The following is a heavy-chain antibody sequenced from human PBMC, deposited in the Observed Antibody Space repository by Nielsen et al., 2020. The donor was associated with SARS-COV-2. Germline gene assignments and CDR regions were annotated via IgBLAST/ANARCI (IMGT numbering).Heavy chain of an antibody. CDR1: GYTFTDYY. Sequence: ASVKVSCKASGYTFTDYYIHWVRQAPGQGLEWMGRINPNSGGTNYAQKFQGRVTMTRDTSISTAYMELSRLRSDDTAVYYCAREGTDYGDLRGSMDVWGQGTTVTVSS. J-gene: IGHJ6*02. CDR2: INPNSGGT. CDR3: AREGTDYGDLRGSMDV. V-gene: IGHV1-2*06. D-gene: IGHD4-17*01.